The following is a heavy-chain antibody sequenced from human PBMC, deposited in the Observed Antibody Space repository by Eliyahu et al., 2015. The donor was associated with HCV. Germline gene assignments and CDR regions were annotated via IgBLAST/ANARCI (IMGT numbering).Heavy chain of an antibody. Sequence: EVQLVESGGGLVKPGGSLXLSCAASGFTFSNAWMSWVRQAPGKGLEWVGRIKSKTDGGTTDYAAPVKGRFTISRDDSKNTLYLQMNSLKTEDTAVYYCTTVVVVPAAIRRIDYWGQGTLVTVSS. D-gene: IGHD2-2*02. V-gene: IGHV3-15*01. CDR3: TTVVVVPAAIRRIDY. CDR1: GFTFSNAW. CDR2: IKSKTDGGTT. J-gene: IGHJ4*02.